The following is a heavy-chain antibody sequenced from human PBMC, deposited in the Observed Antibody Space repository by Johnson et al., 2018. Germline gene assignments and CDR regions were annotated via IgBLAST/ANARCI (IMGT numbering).Heavy chain of an antibody. CDR2: ISYDGSTK. Sequence: QVQLQESGGGVVQPGRSLRLSCAASGFTFSSYGMHWVRQAPGKGLEWVAVISYDGSTKYYGDSVKGRFTISRDNSKNTLNLQMNSLGAEVTAVYDCAGCYYGGDGYWSAFDIWGQGTKVTVSS. D-gene: IGHD2-21*01. V-gene: IGHV3-30*03. J-gene: IGHJ3*02. CDR3: AGCYYGGDGYWSAFDI. CDR1: GFTFSSYG.